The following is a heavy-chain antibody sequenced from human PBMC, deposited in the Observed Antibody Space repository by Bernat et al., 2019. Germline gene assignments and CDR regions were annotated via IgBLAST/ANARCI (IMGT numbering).Heavy chain of an antibody. D-gene: IGHD1-26*01. V-gene: IGHV4-34*01. Sequence: QVQLQQWGAGLLKPSETLSLTCAVYGGSFSGYYWNWIRQPPGKGLEWIGEINHSGSTNYNPSLKSRVTISVDTSKNQCSLKLSSGTAADTAVYYCARGRGWESGDLFYYYSYMDFWGKGTTVTVSS. J-gene: IGHJ6*03. CDR3: ARGRGWESGDLFYYYSYMDF. CDR2: INHSGST. CDR1: GGSFSGYY.